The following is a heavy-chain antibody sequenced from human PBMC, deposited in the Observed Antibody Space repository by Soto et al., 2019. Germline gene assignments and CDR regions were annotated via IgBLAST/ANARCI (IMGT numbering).Heavy chain of an antibody. CDR3: ARRAFGSSRSFDI. J-gene: IGHJ3*02. CDR2: ISDSGGLT. CDR1: GFAFSSHP. D-gene: IGHD6-6*01. V-gene: IGHV3-23*01. Sequence: GGSLRLSCAAXGFAFSSHPMSWVRQAPERGLECVSGISDSGGLTYNADSVKGRFTISRDNSKNTLYLQMNSLRAEDTALYYCARRAFGSSRSFDIWGQGTMVTVSS.